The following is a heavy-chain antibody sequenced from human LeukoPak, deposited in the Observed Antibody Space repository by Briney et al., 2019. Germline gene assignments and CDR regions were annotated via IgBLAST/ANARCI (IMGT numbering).Heavy chain of an antibody. J-gene: IGHJ6*03. CDR2: IGGYSLTV. Sequence: PGGSLRLSCAASGFTFSGYVMSWVRQAPGKGLEWVSAIGGYSLTVYNAQSLKGRFTVSRDNSKNTLYLQVTDLRVDDTAVYYCAKGQMVRGVTTSYYMDAWGKGTRVTVSS. V-gene: IGHV3-23*01. D-gene: IGHD3-10*01. CDR3: AKGQMVRGVTTSYYMDA. CDR1: GFTFSGYV.